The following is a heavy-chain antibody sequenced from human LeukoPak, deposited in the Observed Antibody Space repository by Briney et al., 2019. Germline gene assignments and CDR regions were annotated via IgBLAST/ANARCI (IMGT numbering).Heavy chain of an antibody. CDR1: GFTFSSYG. V-gene: IGHV3-33*01. J-gene: IGHJ4*02. D-gene: IGHD6-19*01. CDR2: IWYDGNNK. Sequence: PGRSLRLSCAASGFTFSSYGMHWVRQAPGKGLEWVAVIWYDGNNKYYADSVKGRFTISRDNSKNTLYLQMNSLGAEDTAVYYCAREARIAVAGTLDYWGQGTLVTVSS. CDR3: AREARIAVAGTLDY.